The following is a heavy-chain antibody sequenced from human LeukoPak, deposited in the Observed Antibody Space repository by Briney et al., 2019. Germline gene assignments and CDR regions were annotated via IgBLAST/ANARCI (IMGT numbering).Heavy chain of an antibody. CDR3: ARVCRDSSGYGAFDI. Sequence: PGGSLRLSCAASGFIFSSYDMHWVRHAPGKGLERVAVISYDGSNKYYADSVKGRFTISRDNSKNTLYLQMGSLRTEDTAVYYCARVCRDSSGYGAFDIWGQGTMVTVSS. CDR1: GFIFSSYD. CDR2: ISYDGSNK. V-gene: IGHV3-30*03. J-gene: IGHJ3*02. D-gene: IGHD3-22*01.